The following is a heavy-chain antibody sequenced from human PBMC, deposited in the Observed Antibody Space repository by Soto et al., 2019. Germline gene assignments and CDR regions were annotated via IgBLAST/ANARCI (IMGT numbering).Heavy chain of an antibody. CDR1: GGSISSYY. Sequence: SETLSLTCTVSGGSISSYYWSWIRQPPGKGLEWIGYIYYSGSTNYNPSLKSRVTISVDTSKNQFSLKLSSVTAADTAVYYCARHGCSGGSCHQYYYYYYMDVWGKGTTVTVSS. D-gene: IGHD2-15*01. J-gene: IGHJ6*03. CDR2: IYYSGST. V-gene: IGHV4-59*08. CDR3: ARHGCSGGSCHQYYYYYYMDV.